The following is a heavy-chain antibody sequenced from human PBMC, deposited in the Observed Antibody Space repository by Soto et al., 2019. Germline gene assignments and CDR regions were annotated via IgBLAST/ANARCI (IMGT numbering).Heavy chain of an antibody. Sequence: SVKVSRKASGFTFTSSAVQWVRQARGQRLEWIGWIVAGSGNTNYAQKFQERVTITRDMSTSTAYMELSSLRSEDTAVYYCAAEASWRDGYNSWGQGTLVTVPQ. V-gene: IGHV1-58*01. CDR2: IVAGSGNT. D-gene: IGHD5-12*01. CDR3: AAEASWRDGYNS. J-gene: IGHJ4*02. CDR1: GFTFTSSA.